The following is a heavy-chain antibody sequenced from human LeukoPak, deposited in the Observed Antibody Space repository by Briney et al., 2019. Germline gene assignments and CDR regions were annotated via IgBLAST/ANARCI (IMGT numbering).Heavy chain of an antibody. CDR2: IYHTGST. J-gene: IGHJ2*01. CDR3: VRAVSIVGLYYFDL. D-gene: IGHD3-3*01. V-gene: IGHV4-30-2*01. Sequence: SQTLSLTCAVSGVPISSGGYSWSWLRQPPGQGLEWLGDIYHTGSTDYNPSLKSRLTISLDGSKNQFSLEVTSVTAADTAVYYCVRAVSIVGLYYFDLWGRGTLVAVSS. CDR1: GVPISSGGYS.